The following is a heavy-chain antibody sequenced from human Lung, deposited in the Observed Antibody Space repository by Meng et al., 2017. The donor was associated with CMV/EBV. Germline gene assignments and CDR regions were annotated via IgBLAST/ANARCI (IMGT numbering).Heavy chain of an antibody. CDR2: IIPLLNKA. V-gene: IGHV1-69*10. Sequence: SVXVSXKAPEGTFKSYSISWMRRAPGQGLEWMGGIIPLLNKAHYAEKFKGRVTITADKSTSSAYMELRGLKIEDTAVYYCARVLVLIKIETEEYNWFDPWXQGTPVTVSS. D-gene: IGHD2-8*01. CDR3: ARVLVLIKIETEEYNWFDP. J-gene: IGHJ5*02. CDR1: EGTFKSYS.